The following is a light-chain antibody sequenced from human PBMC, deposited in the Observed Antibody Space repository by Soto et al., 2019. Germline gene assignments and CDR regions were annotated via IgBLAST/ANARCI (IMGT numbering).Light chain of an antibody. CDR3: SSYTKASALFV. J-gene: IGLJ1*01. V-gene: IGLV2-14*01. Sequence: QSALTQPASVSGSPGQSITISCTGTNSDVGGFNFVSWFQRHPGKAPKLILYEVTSRPSGIPNRFSGSKSGNTASLTISGLQPEDEADYFCSSYTKASALFVFGTGTKLTVL. CDR2: EVT. CDR1: NSDVGGFNF.